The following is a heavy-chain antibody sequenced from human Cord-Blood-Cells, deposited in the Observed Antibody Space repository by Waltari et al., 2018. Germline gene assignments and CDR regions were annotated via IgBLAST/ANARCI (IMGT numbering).Heavy chain of an antibody. V-gene: IGHV1-69*06. CDR1: GGTFSSYA. J-gene: IGHJ5*02. CDR3: ARGEGRTTDGNNWFDP. CDR2: IIPIFGTA. D-gene: IGHD1-1*01. Sequence: QVQLVQSGAEVEKPGSSVKVSCKASGGTFSSYAISWVRPAPGQGLEWMGGIIPIFGTANYAQKFQGRVTITADKSTSTAYMELSSLRSEDTAVYYCARGEGRTTDGNNWFDPWGQGTLVTVSS.